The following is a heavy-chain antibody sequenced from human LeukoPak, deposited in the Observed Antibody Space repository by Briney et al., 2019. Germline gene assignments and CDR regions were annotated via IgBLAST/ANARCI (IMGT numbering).Heavy chain of an antibody. Sequence: SETLSLTCTMSGGSISGGSISTYYWTWIRQPPGKGLEWIGYIYYSGSTNYNPSLKSRVTISLDTSKNQFSLKVSSVTAADTAVYYCARQIEMANPPDYWGQGTLVTVSS. CDR1: GGSISTYY. V-gene: IGHV4-59*08. CDR3: ARQIEMANPPDY. CDR2: IYYSGST. J-gene: IGHJ4*02. D-gene: IGHD5-24*01.